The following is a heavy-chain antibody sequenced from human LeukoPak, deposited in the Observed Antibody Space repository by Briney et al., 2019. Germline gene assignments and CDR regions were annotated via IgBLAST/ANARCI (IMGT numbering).Heavy chain of an antibody. CDR2: IYYTGST. CDR3: ARGDGIVDY. Sequence: PSETLSLTCTVSGGSISGYYWSWIRQPPGKGLEWIGYIYYTGSTTYNPSLKSRVTISVDTSKNQFSLKLSSVTAADTAVYYCARGDGIVDYWGQGTLVSVSS. D-gene: IGHD1-14*01. J-gene: IGHJ4*02. V-gene: IGHV4-59*01. CDR1: GGSISGYY.